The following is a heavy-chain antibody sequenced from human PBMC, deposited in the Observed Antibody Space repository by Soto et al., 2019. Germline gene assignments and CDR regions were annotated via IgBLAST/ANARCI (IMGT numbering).Heavy chain of an antibody. D-gene: IGHD2-15*01. Sequence: GGSLRLSCAASGFTFDDYAMHWVRQAPGKGLEWVSLISWDGGSTYYADSVKGRFTISRDNSKKSLYLQMNSLRAEDTAVYYCAKDRYCSGGSCYHAADYWGQGTLVTVSS. CDR2: ISWDGGST. CDR3: AKDRYCSGGSCYHAADY. J-gene: IGHJ4*02. V-gene: IGHV3-43D*04. CDR1: GFTFDDYA.